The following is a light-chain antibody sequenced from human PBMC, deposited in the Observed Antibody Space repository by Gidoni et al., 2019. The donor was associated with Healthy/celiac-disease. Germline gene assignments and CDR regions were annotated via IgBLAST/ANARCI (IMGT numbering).Light chain of an antibody. CDR2: QDS. CDR3: QSWDSSTYVV. Sequence: SYELTQPPSVSASPGQTASIPCSGDKLGEKYACWYQQKPGQSPVLVIYQDSKRPSGIPERFSGSNSGNTATLTISGTQAMDEADYYCQSWDSSTYVVFGGGTKLTVL. J-gene: IGLJ2*01. CDR1: KLGEKY. V-gene: IGLV3-1*01.